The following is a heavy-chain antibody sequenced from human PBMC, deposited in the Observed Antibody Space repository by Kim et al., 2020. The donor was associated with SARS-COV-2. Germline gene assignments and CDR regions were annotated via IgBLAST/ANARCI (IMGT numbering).Heavy chain of an antibody. Sequence: GGSLRLSCAASGLTFSSYWMSWVRQAPGKGLEWVANIRHDGSEKYYVDSVKGRFTISRDNAKNSLYLQMSSLRAEDTAVFYCVRVSHYYDDSGSYYYYGMDVWGQGTTVIVSS. CDR2: IRHDGSEK. D-gene: IGHD3-10*01. CDR1: GLTFSSYW. V-gene: IGHV3-7*01. J-gene: IGHJ6*02. CDR3: VRVSHYYDDSGSYYYYGMDV.